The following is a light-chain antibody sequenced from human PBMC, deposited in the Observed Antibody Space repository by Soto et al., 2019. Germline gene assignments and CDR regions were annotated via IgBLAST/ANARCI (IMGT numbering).Light chain of an antibody. J-gene: IGKJ5*01. CDR3: QQFNSYPIT. V-gene: IGKV1-17*01. CDR1: QGIKND. Sequence: DIQMTQSPSSLSASVGDGVTITCRASQGIKNDLAWYQQKPGKAPKXLIYAVSSLQSEVPSRFRGSGSGTELTITISRLKPEDVATDDCQQFNSYPITFGQGTRLEIK. CDR2: AVS.